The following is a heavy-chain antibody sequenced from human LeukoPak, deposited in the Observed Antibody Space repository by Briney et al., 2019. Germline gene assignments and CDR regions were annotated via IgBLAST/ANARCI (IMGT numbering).Heavy chain of an antibody. CDR2: IYYSGST. V-gene: IGHV4-59*01. CDR3: ARGVTVTGPYYYYGMDV. CDR1: GGSISSYY. J-gene: IGHJ6*02. Sequence: SETLSLTCTVSGGSISSYYWSWIRQPPGKGLEWIGYIYYSGSTNYNPSLKGRVTISVDTSKNQFSLKLSSVTAADTAVYYCARGVTVTGPYYYYGMDVWGQGTTVTVSS. D-gene: IGHD4-17*01.